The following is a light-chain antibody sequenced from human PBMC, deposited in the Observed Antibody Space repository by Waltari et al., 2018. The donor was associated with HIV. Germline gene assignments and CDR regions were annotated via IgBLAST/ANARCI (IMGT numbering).Light chain of an antibody. CDR3: QSADTSGTRV. CDR1: ALAKQY. V-gene: IGLV3-25*03. J-gene: IGLJ1*01. CDR2: KDT. Sequence: SFELTQPPSVSVSPGQTARITCSGDALAKQYTYWYQQKPGQAPVVVIYKDTERPSGIPERCSGSSSVTTVTLTISAFQAEDEADYYCQSADTSGTRVFASGTKVTVL.